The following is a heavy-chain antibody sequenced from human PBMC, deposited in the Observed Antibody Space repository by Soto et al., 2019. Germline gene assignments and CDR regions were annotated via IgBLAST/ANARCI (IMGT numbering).Heavy chain of an antibody. CDR2: INPNSGGT. Sequence: QVQLVQSGAEVKKPGASVKVSCKASGYTFTGYYMHWVRQAPGQGLEWMGWINPNSGGTNYAQKFQSWVTMTRDTSISTAYMELSRLRSDDTAVYYCARSIRTLGDCSSTSCQPLYYYYYMDVWGKGTTVTVSS. CDR3: ARSIRTLGDCSSTSCQPLYYYYYMDV. V-gene: IGHV1-2*04. J-gene: IGHJ6*03. CDR1: GYTFTGYY. D-gene: IGHD2-2*01.